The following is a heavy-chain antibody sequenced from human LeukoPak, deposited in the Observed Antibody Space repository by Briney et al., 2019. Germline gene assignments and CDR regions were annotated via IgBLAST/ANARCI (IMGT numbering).Heavy chain of an antibody. J-gene: IGHJ4*02. CDR2: IYYSGST. Sequence: SETLSLSCTVSGGSISNYYWIWIRQPPGKGLEWIGSIYYSGSTYYNPSLKRRVTISVDTSKNQFSLKLNSVTAADTAVYNCARGSGAFDDWGQGTLVTVSS. V-gene: IGHV4-39*07. CDR1: GGSISNYY. CDR3: ARGSGAFDD.